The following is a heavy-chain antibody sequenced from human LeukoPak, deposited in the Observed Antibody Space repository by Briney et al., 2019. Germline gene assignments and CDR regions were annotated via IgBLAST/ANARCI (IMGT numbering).Heavy chain of an antibody. D-gene: IGHD4-17*01. V-gene: IGHV3-66*01. CDR1: GFTVSSNY. Sequence: GGSLRLSCAASGFTVSSNYMSWVRQAPGKGLEWVSVIYSGGSTYYADSVKGRFTISRDNAKNSLYLQMNSLRAEDTAVYYCARGAVTTFLSAFDIWGQGTMVTVSS. J-gene: IGHJ3*02. CDR2: IYSGGST. CDR3: ARGAVTTFLSAFDI.